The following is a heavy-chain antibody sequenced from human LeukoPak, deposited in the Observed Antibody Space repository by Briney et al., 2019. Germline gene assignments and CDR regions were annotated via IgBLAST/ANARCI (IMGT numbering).Heavy chain of an antibody. J-gene: IGHJ4*02. CDR3: VRDSSQPD. V-gene: IGHV3-30*03. D-gene: IGHD1-14*01. CDR1: GFTFSNFG. Sequence: GGSLRLSCAASGFTFSNFGMHWVRQAPGKGLEWVAVTLYDGSNQYYADSVKGRFTISRDNSKNSLYLQMNSLRAEDTAVYYCVRDSSQPDWGQGTLVTVSS. CDR2: TLYDGSNQ.